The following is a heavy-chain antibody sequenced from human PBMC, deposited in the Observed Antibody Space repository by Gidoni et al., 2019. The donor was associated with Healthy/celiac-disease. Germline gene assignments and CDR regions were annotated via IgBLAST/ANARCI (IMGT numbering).Heavy chain of an antibody. CDR2: ISYDGSNK. Sequence: QVPLVESVGGVVQPWRSLRLSCAASCFTFSSYGMHWARQAPGKGLEWVAVISYDGSNKYYADSVKGRFTISRDNSKNTLDLQRNSLRAEDTAVYYCAKGPREGQWLEGWFDPWGQGTLVTVSS. D-gene: IGHD6-19*01. CDR3: AKGPREGQWLEGWFDP. V-gene: IGHV3-30*18. J-gene: IGHJ5*02. CDR1: CFTFSSYG.